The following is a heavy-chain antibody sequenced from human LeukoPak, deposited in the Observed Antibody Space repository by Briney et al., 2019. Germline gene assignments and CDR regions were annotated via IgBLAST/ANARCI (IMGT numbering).Heavy chain of an antibody. CDR3: ARGWRYSSGWQTAFDI. V-gene: IGHV3-21*01. Sequence: GGSLRLSCAASGFTFSSYSMNWVRQAPGKGLEWVSSISSSSYIYYADSVKGRFTISRDNAKNSLYLQMNSLRAEDTAVYYCARGWRYSSGWQTAFDIWGQGTMVTVSS. J-gene: IGHJ3*02. CDR1: GFTFSSYS. D-gene: IGHD6-19*01. CDR2: ISSSSYI.